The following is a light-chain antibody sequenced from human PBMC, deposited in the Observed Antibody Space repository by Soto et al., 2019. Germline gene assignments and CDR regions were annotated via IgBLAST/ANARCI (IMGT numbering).Light chain of an antibody. CDR1: QSVSSR. CDR2: GAS. CDR3: QQYDNWPPK. J-gene: IGKJ1*01. Sequence: EIVMTQSPATLSVSPGERATLSCRASQSVSSRLAWYQQKPGQAPRLLISGASTRATGIPARFSGSGSGTEFTLTISSLQSEDFAVYYCQQYDNWPPKFGQGTKVDIK. V-gene: IGKV3-15*01.